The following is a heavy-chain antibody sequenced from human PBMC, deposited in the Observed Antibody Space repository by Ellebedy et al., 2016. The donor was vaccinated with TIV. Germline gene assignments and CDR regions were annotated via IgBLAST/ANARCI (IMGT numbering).Heavy chain of an antibody. V-gene: IGHV1-69*13. J-gene: IGHJ4*02. CDR3: AREWAYDILTGYPDRKYYFDY. CDR1: GGTFSSYA. Sequence: ASVKVSCKASGGTFSSYAISWVRQAPGRGLEWMGGIIPIFGTANYAQKFQGRVTITADESTSTAYMELSSLRSEDTAVYYCAREWAYDILTGYPDRKYYFDYWGQGTLVTVSS. D-gene: IGHD3-9*01. CDR2: IIPIFGTA.